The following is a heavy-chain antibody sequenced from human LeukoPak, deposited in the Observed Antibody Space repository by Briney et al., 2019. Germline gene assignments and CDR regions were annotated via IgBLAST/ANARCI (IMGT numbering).Heavy chain of an antibody. CDR2: IIPIFGTA. CDR3: ARSGGGYDFWSGYPYYFDY. Sequence: GASVKVSCKASGGTFSSYAISWVRQAPGQGLEWMGGIIPIFGTANYAQKSQGRVTITADESTSTAYMELSSLRSEDTAVYYCARSGGGYDFWSGYPYYFDYWGQGTLVTVSS. V-gene: IGHV1-69*13. D-gene: IGHD3-3*01. CDR1: GGTFSSYA. J-gene: IGHJ4*02.